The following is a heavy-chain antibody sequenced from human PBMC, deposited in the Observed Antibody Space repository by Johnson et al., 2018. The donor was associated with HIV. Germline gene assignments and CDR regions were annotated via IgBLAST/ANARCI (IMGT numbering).Heavy chain of an antibody. D-gene: IGHD2-2*01. CDR2: INWNGGST. Sequence: VQLVESGGGVVQPGRSLRLSCAASGFSVSSNYMSWVRQAPGKGLEWVSGINWNGGSTGYADSVKGRFTISRDNAKNSLYLQMNSLRAEDTALYYCAREAPQPSDADEIWGQGTMVTVSS. CDR1: GFSVSSNY. CDR3: AREAPQPSDADEI. V-gene: IGHV3-20*04. J-gene: IGHJ3*02.